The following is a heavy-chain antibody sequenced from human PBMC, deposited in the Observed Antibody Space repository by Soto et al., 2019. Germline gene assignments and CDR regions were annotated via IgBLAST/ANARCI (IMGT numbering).Heavy chain of an antibody. D-gene: IGHD3-10*01. CDR3: ARDHYGSPY. CDR2: IIPIFGTA. V-gene: IGHV1-69*13. CDR1: GGTFSSYA. Sequence: SVKVSCKASGGTFSSYAISWVRQAPGQGLECMGGIIPIFGTANYAQKFQGRVTITAXXXXSXXXMXLXXLRSEDTAVYYCARDHYGSPYWGQGTLVTVSS. J-gene: IGHJ4*02.